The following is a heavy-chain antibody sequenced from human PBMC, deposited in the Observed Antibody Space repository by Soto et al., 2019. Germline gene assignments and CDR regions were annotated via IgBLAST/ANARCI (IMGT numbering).Heavy chain of an antibody. J-gene: IGHJ6*02. CDR3: AKDLKGRLRGGSRGMDV. CDR2: ISYDGSNK. V-gene: IGHV3-30*18. Sequence: QVQLVESGGGVVQPGRSLRLSCAASRFTFSSYGMHWVRQAPGKGLEWVAVISYDGSNKYYADSVKGRFTISRDNSKNTLYLQMNSLRAEDTAVYYCAKDLKGRLRGGSRGMDVWGQGTTVTVSS. D-gene: IGHD3-16*01. CDR1: RFTFSSYG.